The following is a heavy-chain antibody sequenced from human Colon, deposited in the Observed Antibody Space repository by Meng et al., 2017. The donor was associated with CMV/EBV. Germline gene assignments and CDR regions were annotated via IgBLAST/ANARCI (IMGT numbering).Heavy chain of an antibody. Sequence: QLQLQESGPGLVKPSXXLSLTXPASGGSISSSSYYWGWIRQPPGKGLEWIGSIYYSGSTYYNPSLKSRVTISVDTSKNQFSLKLSSVTAADTAVYYCARDGAPYGENYWYFDLWGRGTLVTVSS. V-gene: IGHV4-39*07. D-gene: IGHD4-17*01. CDR1: GGSISSSSYY. CDR3: ARDGAPYGENYWYFDL. J-gene: IGHJ2*01. CDR2: IYYSGST.